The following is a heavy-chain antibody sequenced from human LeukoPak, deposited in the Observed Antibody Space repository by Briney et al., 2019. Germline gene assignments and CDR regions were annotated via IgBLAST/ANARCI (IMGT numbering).Heavy chain of an antibody. CDR2: ISYDGSNK. V-gene: IGHV3-30-3*01. CDR3: ARDRVGVWNWFDP. D-gene: IGHD3-10*01. J-gene: IGHJ5*02. Sequence: PGRSLRLSCAASGFTFSSYAMHWVRQAPGKGLEWVAVISYDGSNKYYADSVKGRFTISRDNSKNTVYLQMNSLRPEDTAVYYCARDRVGVWNWFDPWGQGTLVTVSS. CDR1: GFTFSSYA.